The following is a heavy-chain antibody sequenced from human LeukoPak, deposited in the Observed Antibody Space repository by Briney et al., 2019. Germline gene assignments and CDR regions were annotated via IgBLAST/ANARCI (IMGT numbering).Heavy chain of an antibody. CDR1: GGSISSYY. CDR2: IYYSGST. V-gene: IGHV4-59*08. Sequence: SETLSLTCTVSGGSISSYYWSWIRQPPGEGLEWIGYIYYSGSTNYNPSLKSRVTMSVDTSNNQFSLKLSSVTAADTAVYYCARHYSYYYMDVWGKGTTVTVYS. D-gene: IGHD2-21*01. J-gene: IGHJ6*03. CDR3: ARHYSYYYMDV.